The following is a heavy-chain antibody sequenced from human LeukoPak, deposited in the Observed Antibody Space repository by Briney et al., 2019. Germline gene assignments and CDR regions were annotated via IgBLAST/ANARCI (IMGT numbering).Heavy chain of an antibody. CDR1: GYTFTSYA. Sequence: ASVKVSCKVSGYTFTSYAMHWVRQAPGQRLEWMGWINAGNGNTKYSQKFQGRVTITRDTSASTAYMELSSLRSEDTAVYYCARSPPLLYCSGGSCYGMDVWGQGTTVTVSS. CDR2: INAGNGNT. D-gene: IGHD2-15*01. J-gene: IGHJ6*02. CDR3: ARSPPLLYCSGGSCYGMDV. V-gene: IGHV1-3*01.